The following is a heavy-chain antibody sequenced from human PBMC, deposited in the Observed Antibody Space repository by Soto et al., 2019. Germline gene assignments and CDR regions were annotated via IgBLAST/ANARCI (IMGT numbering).Heavy chain of an antibody. CDR2: IKQDGSEK. CDR3: ARGHYYALGTYFPFNYMDV. Sequence: EVQLVESGGGLVQPGGSLRLSCSASGFPFSHYWMTWVRQAPGKGLEWVANIKQDGSEKYYVDSMKGRFTISRDNAKNSLYLQLNSLGAENTAVYYCARGHYYALGTYFPFNYMDVG. CDR1: GFPFSHYW. J-gene: IGHJ6*03. D-gene: IGHD3-10*01. V-gene: IGHV3-7*01.